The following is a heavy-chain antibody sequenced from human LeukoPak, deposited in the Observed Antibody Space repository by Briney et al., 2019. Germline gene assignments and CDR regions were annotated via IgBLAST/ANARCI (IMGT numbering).Heavy chain of an antibody. CDR2: FYSDGSRT. CDR1: GFTLSSYW. Sequence: GGSLKLSCAGSGFTLSSYWMHWVRQAPGKGLVWVSRFYSDGSRTNYADSVKGRFTISGDNAKNTQYLQMNSLRAEDTAVYYCARSGRGGAFDIWGQGTMVTVSS. V-gene: IGHV3-74*01. CDR3: ARSGRGGAFDI. D-gene: IGHD1-26*01. J-gene: IGHJ3*02.